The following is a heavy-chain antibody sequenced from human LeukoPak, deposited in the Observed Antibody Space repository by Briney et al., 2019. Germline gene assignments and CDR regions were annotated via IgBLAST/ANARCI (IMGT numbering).Heavy chain of an antibody. Sequence: ETLSLTCTVSGGSISSSSYYWGWIRQAPGKGLEWVANINQDGSEKYYVDSVKGRFTISRDNAKNSLYLQMNSLRAEDTAEYYCLGSNIAAVWGQGSLVTVSS. V-gene: IGHV3-7*01. D-gene: IGHD6-13*01. J-gene: IGHJ4*02. CDR1: GGSISSSSYY. CDR3: LGSNIAAV. CDR2: INQDGSEK.